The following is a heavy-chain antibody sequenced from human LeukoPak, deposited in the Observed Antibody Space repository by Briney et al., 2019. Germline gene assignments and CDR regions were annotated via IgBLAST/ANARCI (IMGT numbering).Heavy chain of an antibody. CDR3: ARGTFPLDAYYYYGMDV. Sequence: PGGSLRLSCAASGFTFSSYAMHWVRQAPGKGLEWVAVISYDGSNKYYADSVKGRFTISRDNSKNTLYLQMNSLRAEDTAVYYCARGTFPLDAYYYYGMDVWGQGTTVTVSS. CDR1: GFTFSSYA. CDR2: ISYDGSNK. V-gene: IGHV3-30*04. J-gene: IGHJ6*02. D-gene: IGHD3-16*01.